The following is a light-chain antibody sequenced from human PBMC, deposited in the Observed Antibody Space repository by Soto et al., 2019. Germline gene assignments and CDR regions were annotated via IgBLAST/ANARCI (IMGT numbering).Light chain of an antibody. Sequence: QSVLTQPPSVSGAPGQRVTISCTGSSSNIGAGYDVHWYQQLPGTAPKLLIYANINRPAGVPDRFSGSKPGTSASLAITGLQAEDEADYYCQSYDSSPSGYVFGTGTKVTVL. CDR2: ANI. CDR1: SSNIGAGYD. V-gene: IGLV1-40*01. J-gene: IGLJ1*01. CDR3: QSYDSSPSGYV.